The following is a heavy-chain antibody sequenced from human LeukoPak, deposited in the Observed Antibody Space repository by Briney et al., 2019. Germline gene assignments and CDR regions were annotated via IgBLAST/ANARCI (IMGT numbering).Heavy chain of an antibody. Sequence: PSETLSLTCTVSGGSISSNYWSWIRQPPGKGLEWIGYIYYSGSTNYNPSLKSRVTISVDTSKNQFSLNLSSVTAADTAVYYCARGIIAVAGDYSDYWGQGTLVTVSS. CDR2: IYYSGST. CDR1: GGSISSNY. CDR3: ARGIIAVAGDYSDY. J-gene: IGHJ4*02. V-gene: IGHV4-59*01. D-gene: IGHD6-19*01.